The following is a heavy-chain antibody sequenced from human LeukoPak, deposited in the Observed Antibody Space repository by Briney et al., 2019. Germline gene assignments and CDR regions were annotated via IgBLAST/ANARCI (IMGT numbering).Heavy chain of an antibody. Sequence: GASVKVSCTASGGTFSSYAISWVRQAPGQGLEWMGGIIPIFGTANYAQKFQGRVTITADESTSTAYMELSSLRSEDTAVYYCARSQAGRPAAHFDYWGQGTLVTVSS. CDR3: ARSQAGRPAAHFDY. D-gene: IGHD2-2*01. CDR1: GGTFSSYA. V-gene: IGHV1-69*01. J-gene: IGHJ4*02. CDR2: IIPIFGTA.